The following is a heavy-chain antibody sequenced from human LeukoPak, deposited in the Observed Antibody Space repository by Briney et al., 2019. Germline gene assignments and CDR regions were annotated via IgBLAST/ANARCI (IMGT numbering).Heavy chain of an antibody. Sequence: GASVKVSCKASGYTFTSYGISWVRQAPGQGLEWMGWISAYNGNTNYAQKLQGRVTMTTDTSTSTAYMELSSLRSEDTAVYYCAREGAQYSSGWRIYYYYYMDVWGKGTTVTVSS. D-gene: IGHD6-19*01. CDR2: ISAYNGNT. CDR1: GYTFTSYG. V-gene: IGHV1-18*01. CDR3: AREGAQYSSGWRIYYYYYMDV. J-gene: IGHJ6*03.